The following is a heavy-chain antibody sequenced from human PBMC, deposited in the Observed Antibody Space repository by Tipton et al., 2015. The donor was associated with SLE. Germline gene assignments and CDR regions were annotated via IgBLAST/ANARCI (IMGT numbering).Heavy chain of an antibody. D-gene: IGHD3-16*01. CDR2: IYYNGNT. CDR1: GGSISGQY. J-gene: IGHJ4*02. CDR3: ARGGVVTLTQFDY. Sequence: TLSLTCTVSGGSISGQYWSWIRQPPGKGLEWIGYIYYNGNTNYNPSLKSRVTISEDTSKNQLSLKLSSVTAADTAVYYCARGGVVTLTQFDYWGQGTQVTVSS. V-gene: IGHV4-59*08.